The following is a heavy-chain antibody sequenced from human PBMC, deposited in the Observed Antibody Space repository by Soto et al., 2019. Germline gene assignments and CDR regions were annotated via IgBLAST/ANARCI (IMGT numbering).Heavy chain of an antibody. CDR2: IYYSGST. D-gene: IGHD5-18*01. CDR1: GGSISSGGYY. V-gene: IGHV4-31*03. Sequence: SETLSLTCTVSGGSISSGGYYWSWIRQHPGKGLEWIGYIYYSGSTYYNPSLKSRVTISVDTSKNQFSLKLSSVTAADTAVYYCASLSWDTYYFDYWGQGALVTSPQ. CDR3: ASLSWDTYYFDY. J-gene: IGHJ4*02.